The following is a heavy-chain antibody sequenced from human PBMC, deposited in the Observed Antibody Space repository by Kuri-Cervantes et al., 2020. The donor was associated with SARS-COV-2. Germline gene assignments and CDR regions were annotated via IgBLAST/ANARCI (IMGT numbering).Heavy chain of an antibody. J-gene: IGHJ3*02. CDR3: ARDMFQQLVEVAAFDI. V-gene: IGHV3-30*03. D-gene: IGHD6-13*01. Sequence: GESLKISCAASRSTFSSYGMQLVRQAPGKGLEWVAVISYDGSNKYYADSVKGRFTISRDNSKNTLYLQMNSLKAEDTAVYYCARDMFQQLVEVAAFDIWGQGTMVTVSS. CDR1: RSTFSSYG. CDR2: ISYDGSNK.